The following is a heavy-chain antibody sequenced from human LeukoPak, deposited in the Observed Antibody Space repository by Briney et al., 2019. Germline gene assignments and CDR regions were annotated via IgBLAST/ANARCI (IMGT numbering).Heavy chain of an antibody. J-gene: IGHJ4*02. CDR1: GFTFSSYE. CDR2: ISSSGSTI. D-gene: IGHD5-24*01. Sequence: GGSLRLSCAASGFTFSSYEMNWVRQAPGRGLEWVSYISSSGSTIYYADSVKGRFTISRDNAKNSLYLQMNSLRAEDTAVYYCAREEGRWLQLHRFDYWGQGTLVTVSS. V-gene: IGHV3-48*03. CDR3: AREEGRWLQLHRFDY.